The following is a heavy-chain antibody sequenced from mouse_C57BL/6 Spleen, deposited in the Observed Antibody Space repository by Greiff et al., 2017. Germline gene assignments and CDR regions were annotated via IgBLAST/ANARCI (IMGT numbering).Heavy chain of an antibody. V-gene: IGHV1-69*01. CDR1: GYTFTSYC. CDR2: IDPSDSYT. CDR3: ARRDYYGGSYWYFDV. D-gene: IGHD1-1*01. Sequence: QVQLQQPGAELVIPLASLKLSCKASGYTFTSYCMHWVKQRPGQGLEWIGEIDPSDSYTHYNQKFKGKSTFPVDKSSSTAYMQLSSLTSEDSAVYYCARRDYYGGSYWYFDVWGTGTTVTVSS. J-gene: IGHJ1*03.